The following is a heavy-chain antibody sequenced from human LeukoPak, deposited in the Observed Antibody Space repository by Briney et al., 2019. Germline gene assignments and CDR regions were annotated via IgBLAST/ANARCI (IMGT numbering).Heavy chain of an antibody. CDR3: ARDLLRYDFWSGPSRSDYGMDV. CDR1: GGSISSYY. Sequence: SETLSLTCTVSGGSISSYYWSWIRQPPGKGLEWVGYIYFSWSTNYNPSLKSRVTISVDTSKNQFSLKLSSVTAADTAVYHCARDLLRYDFWSGPSRSDYGMDVWGQGTTVTVSS. CDR2: IYFSWST. J-gene: IGHJ6*02. D-gene: IGHD3-3*01. V-gene: IGHV4-59*01.